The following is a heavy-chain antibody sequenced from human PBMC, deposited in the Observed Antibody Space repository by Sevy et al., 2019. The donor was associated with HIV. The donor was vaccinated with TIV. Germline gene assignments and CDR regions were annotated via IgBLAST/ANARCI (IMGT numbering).Heavy chain of an antibody. V-gene: IGHV1-24*01. CDR2: FDPEDGET. J-gene: IGHJ4*02. Sequence: ASVKVSCKVSGYTLSELSMHWARQAPGKGLEWMGGFDPEDGETVYAQKFQGRVTMTEDTSTNTANMELSSLRSEDTAIYYCATGFPGEYPECGRIRCFTDYFAYWGQGALVTVSS. D-gene: IGHD3-3*02. CDR1: GYTLSELS. CDR3: ATGFPGEYPECGRIRCFTDYFAY.